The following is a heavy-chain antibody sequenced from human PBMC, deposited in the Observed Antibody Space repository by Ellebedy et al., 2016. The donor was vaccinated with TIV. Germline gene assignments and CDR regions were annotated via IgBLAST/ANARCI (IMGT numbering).Heavy chain of an antibody. CDR1: GGSFTGYF. J-gene: IGHJ4*02. CDR2: VNPSGTT. Sequence: MPSETLSLTCAVYGGSFTGYFWSWIRQPPGTGPEWIGEVNPSGTTNDNPSLSSRVTISVDTPKKQFYLRLTSVTAADTAVYYCARARGQYLYGSGSYFTNWGQGEMVTVSS. CDR3: ARARGQYLYGSGSYFTN. D-gene: IGHD3-10*01. V-gene: IGHV4-34*01.